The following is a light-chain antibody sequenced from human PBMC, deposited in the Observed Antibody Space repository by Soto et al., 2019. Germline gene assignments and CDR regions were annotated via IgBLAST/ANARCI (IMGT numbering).Light chain of an antibody. V-gene: IGKV3-15*01. Sequence: EIVMTQSPATLSVSPGERVILSCRASQSVSSDLAWYHHKPGQAPRLLIYGASTRATGIPARFSGSGFGTEFTLTISSLQSEEFAVYYCQQYNNWPSWTFGQGTKVEIK. CDR3: QQYNNWPSWT. J-gene: IGKJ1*01. CDR1: QSVSSD. CDR2: GAS.